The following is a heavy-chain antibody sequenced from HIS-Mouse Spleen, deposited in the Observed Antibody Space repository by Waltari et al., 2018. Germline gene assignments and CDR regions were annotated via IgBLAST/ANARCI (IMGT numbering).Heavy chain of an antibody. D-gene: IGHD6-13*01. V-gene: IGHV4-39*07. Sequence: QLQLQESGPGLVKPSENLSLTCTVSGGSNSSSSYYWGWIRQPPGQGLEWIGSIYYSGSTYYNPSLKSRVTISVDTSKNQFSLKLSSVTAADTAVYYCAREIPYSSSWYDWYFDLWGRGTLVTVSS. CDR1: GGSNSSSSYY. CDR3: AREIPYSSSWYDWYFDL. J-gene: IGHJ2*01. CDR2: IYYSGST.